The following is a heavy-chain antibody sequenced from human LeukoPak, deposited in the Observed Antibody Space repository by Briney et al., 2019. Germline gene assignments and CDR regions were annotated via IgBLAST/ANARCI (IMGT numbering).Heavy chain of an antibody. CDR1: GFTFSSYD. CDR2: IGTAGDT. CDR3: TRDAPDDAFDI. Sequence: PGGPPTLSCAASGFTFSSYDMYGVRQAIGKGLEWVSAIGTAGDTYYAGSVKGRFTISRENAKNSLHLQMNSLRAGDTAVYYCTRDAPDDAFDIWGQGTVVTVSS. J-gene: IGHJ3*02. V-gene: IGHV3-13*04.